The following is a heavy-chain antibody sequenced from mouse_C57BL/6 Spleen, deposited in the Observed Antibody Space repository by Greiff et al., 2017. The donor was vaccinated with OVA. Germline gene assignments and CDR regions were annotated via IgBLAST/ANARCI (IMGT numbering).Heavy chain of an antibody. CDR1: GYTFTSYW. J-gene: IGHJ1*03. Sequence: QVQLQQPGAELVKPGASVKLSCKASGYTFTSYWMQWVKQRPGQGLEWIGEIDPSDSYTNYNQKFKGKATLTVDTTSSTAYMQLSSLTSEDSAVYYCARSGYGNCVGYFDVWGTGTTVTVSS. D-gene: IGHD2-10*02. CDR3: ARSGYGNCVGYFDV. V-gene: IGHV1-50*01. CDR2: IDPSDSYT.